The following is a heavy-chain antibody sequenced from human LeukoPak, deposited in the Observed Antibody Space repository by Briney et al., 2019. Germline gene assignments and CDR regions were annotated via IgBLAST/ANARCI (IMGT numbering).Heavy chain of an antibody. J-gene: IGHJ6*02. CDR3: AKGSVSMAGTPGDV. V-gene: IGHV3-23*01. CDR1: GFTFSSYV. CDR2: IGGGGYST. Sequence: LGGSLRLSCAASGFTFSSYVMNWVRQAPGKGVEWVSTIGGGGYSTYYADSVKGRFTISRDNSKNTLFLQMNSLRAEDTAIYYCAKGSVSMAGTPGDVWGQGTTVTVSS. D-gene: IGHD6-19*01.